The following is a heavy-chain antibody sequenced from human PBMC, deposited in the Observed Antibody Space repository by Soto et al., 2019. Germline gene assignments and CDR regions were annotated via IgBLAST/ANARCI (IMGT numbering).Heavy chain of an antibody. Sequence: EVQLLESGGGLVQPGGSLRLSCAASGFTFSSYAMSWVRQAPGKGLEWVSAISGSGGSTYYADSVKGRFTISRDNSKNQLYLQMNSLRAEDTAVYYCSKYPERIVRSTNCLIDYWGQGTLVTVSS. D-gene: IGHD2-2*01. V-gene: IGHV3-23*01. CDR2: ISGSGGST. CDR1: GFTFSSYA. CDR3: SKYPERIVRSTNCLIDY. J-gene: IGHJ4*02.